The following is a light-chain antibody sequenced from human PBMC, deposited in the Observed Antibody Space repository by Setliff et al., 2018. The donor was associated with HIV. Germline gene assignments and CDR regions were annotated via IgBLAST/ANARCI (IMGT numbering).Light chain of an antibody. V-gene: IGLV2-11*01. CDR1: RSDIGTYNY. CDR3: CSYGGNSVSYV. J-gene: IGLJ1*01. CDR2: DVT. Sequence: SVLTQPRSVSGSPEQAVTISCTGTRSDIGTYNYVSWYQQHPGKAPKLMIYDVTKRPSGVPDRFSGSKSGNTASLTISGLQAEDEADYYCCSYGGNSVSYVFGTGTKGTVL.